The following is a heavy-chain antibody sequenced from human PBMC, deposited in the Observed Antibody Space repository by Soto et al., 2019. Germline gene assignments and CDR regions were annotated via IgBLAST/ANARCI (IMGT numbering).Heavy chain of an antibody. Sequence: XSVKVSFNASGYTFTGYDMHLVRQAPGQGLEWMGWINPNSGGTNYAQKFQGWVTMTRDTSISTAYMELSRLRSDHTAVYYCARERVSWLELNYGMDVWGQGTTVTVSS. CDR2: INPNSGGT. D-gene: IGHD1-7*01. CDR1: GYTFTGYD. J-gene: IGHJ6*02. CDR3: ARERVSWLELNYGMDV. V-gene: IGHV1-2*04.